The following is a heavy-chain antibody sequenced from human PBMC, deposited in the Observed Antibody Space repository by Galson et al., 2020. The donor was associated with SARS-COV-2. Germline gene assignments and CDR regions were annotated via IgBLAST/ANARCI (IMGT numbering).Heavy chain of an antibody. CDR1: GYTFTSYD. D-gene: IGHD2-21*01. CDR3: ARAYCGGDCYSSYYYYGMDV. CDR2: MNPNNGNT. V-gene: IGHV1-8*02. J-gene: IGHJ6*02. Sequence: ASVQVSCKASGYTFTSYDINWVRQATGHRLEWMGWMNPNNGNTGYSQKFQGRVTMTRNTSISTAYMELSSLRSEDTAVYYCARAYCGGDCYSSYYYYGMDVWGQGTTVTGSS.